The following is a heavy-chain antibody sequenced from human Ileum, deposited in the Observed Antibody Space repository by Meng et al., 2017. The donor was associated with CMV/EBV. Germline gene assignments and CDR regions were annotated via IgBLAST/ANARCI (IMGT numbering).Heavy chain of an antibody. Sequence: ESGQGLVKPSSTLSPTCTRSGDSVKYYYWPWFRQPPGKGLEWIGNIYSGSTNYHPSLNSRVLISVDTANNQFFLKLSSVTAADTAVYYCARGSGGVTTTGSFDSWGQGTLVTVSS. D-gene: IGHD4-17*01. J-gene: IGHJ4*02. CDR2: IYSGST. CDR3: ARGSGGVTTTGSFDS. V-gene: IGHV4-59*02. CDR1: GDSVKYYY.